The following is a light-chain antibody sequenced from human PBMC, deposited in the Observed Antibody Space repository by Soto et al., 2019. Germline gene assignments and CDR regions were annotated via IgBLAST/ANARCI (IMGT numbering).Light chain of an antibody. Sequence: EIVFTHSPATLSLSPVEGATLSCRASQSVSSYLAWYQQKPGQAPRLLIYDASNRATGIPARFSGSGSGTDFTLTISSLEPEDFAVYYCQQRSNWITFAQGTRLAI. CDR1: QSVSSY. V-gene: IGKV3-11*01. CDR3: QQRSNWIT. CDR2: DAS. J-gene: IGKJ5*01.